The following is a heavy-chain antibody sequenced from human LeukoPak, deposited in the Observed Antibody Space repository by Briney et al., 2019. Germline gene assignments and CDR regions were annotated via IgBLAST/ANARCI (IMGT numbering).Heavy chain of an antibody. CDR3: ATYTSSYSDY. D-gene: IGHD3-22*01. J-gene: IGHJ4*02. CDR1: GFTFSNAW. Sequence: PGGSLRLSCAASGFTFSNAWMSWVRQAPGKGLEWVGRIKSESDGGTADFAAPLKGRFTMSRDDSKNALYLQMNSLKTEDTAVYYCATYTSSYSDYWGQGTLVTVSS. CDR2: IKSESDGGTA. V-gene: IGHV3-15*01.